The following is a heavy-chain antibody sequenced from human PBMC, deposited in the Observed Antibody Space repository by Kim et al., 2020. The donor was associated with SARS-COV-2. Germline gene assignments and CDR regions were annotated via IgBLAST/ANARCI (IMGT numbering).Heavy chain of an antibody. Sequence: VKGRFTISRDHAKNSLYLEMNSLRAEDTAVYYCAREQYYYDSSGSYLSYWRQGTLVTVSS. CDR3: AREQYYYDSSGSYLSY. V-gene: IGHV3-21*01. J-gene: IGHJ4*02. D-gene: IGHD3-22*01.